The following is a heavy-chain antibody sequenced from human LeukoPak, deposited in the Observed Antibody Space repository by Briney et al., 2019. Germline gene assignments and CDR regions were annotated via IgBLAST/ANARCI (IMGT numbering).Heavy chain of an antibody. J-gene: IGHJ6*03. V-gene: IGHV4-4*08. CDR1: GASISSHY. CDR3: ARESGDYVGYYYYMDV. D-gene: IGHD4-17*01. Sequence: PSETLSLTCAVSGASISSHYWSWIRQPPGKGLEWIGYTSGSISDNPSLKSRVAVSVDPSQNQVSLSLTSVTAADTAVYYCARESGDYVGYYYYMDVWGKGTTVTVSS. CDR2: TSGSI.